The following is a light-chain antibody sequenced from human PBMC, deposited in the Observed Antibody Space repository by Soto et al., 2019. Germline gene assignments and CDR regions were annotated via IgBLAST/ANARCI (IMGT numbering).Light chain of an antibody. Sequence: QSVLTQPASVSGSPGQSIAISCTGTSSDVGSYDYVSWYQQHPDKAPKLMIYEVTQRPSGVSNRFSGSKSGNTASLTISGLQAEDEADYYCSSHTSLNTRVFGTGNKVTVL. CDR1: SSDVGSYDY. CDR3: SSHTSLNTRV. J-gene: IGLJ1*01. CDR2: EVT. V-gene: IGLV2-14*01.